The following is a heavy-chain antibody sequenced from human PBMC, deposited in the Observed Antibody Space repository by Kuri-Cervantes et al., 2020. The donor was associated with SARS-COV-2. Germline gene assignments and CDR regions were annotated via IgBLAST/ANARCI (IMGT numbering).Heavy chain of an antibody. CDR1: GGSISSSSYY. CDR2: IYHSGST. Sequence: SETLSLTCTVSGGSISSSSYYWGWIRQPPGKGLEWIGSIYHSGSTYYNPSLKSRVTISVDTSKNQFSLKLSSVTAADTAVYYCARGGSTRSLDYWGQGTLVTVSS. CDR3: ARGGSTRSLDY. V-gene: IGHV4-39*07. D-gene: IGHD2-2*01. J-gene: IGHJ4*02.